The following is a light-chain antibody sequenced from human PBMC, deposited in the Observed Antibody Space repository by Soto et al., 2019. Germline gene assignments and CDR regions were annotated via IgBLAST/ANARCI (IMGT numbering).Light chain of an antibody. CDR3: SSYTSSSTQV. V-gene: IGLV2-14*01. J-gene: IGLJ2*01. CDR2: DVT. Sequence: QSALTQPASASGSPGQSITISCTGTSSDVGGYHYVSWYQQHPGKAPKLMIYDVTNRPSGVSNRFSGSKSGNTDSLTISGLHAEDEADYYCSSYTSSSTQVFGGGTKLTVL. CDR1: SSDVGGYHY.